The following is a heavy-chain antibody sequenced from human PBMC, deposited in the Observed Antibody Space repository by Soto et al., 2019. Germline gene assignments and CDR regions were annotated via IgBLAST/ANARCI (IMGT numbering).Heavy chain of an antibody. Sequence: PGGSLRLSCAASGFTFARYSMNWVRQAPGKGLEWVSSISSTTNYIYYADSMKGRFTVSRDNAKNSVYLEMNSLSAEDTAVYYCARESEDLTSNFDYWGQGTLVTVSS. CDR2: ISSTTNYI. V-gene: IGHV3-21*01. J-gene: IGHJ4*02. CDR3: ARESEDLTSNFDY. CDR1: GFTFARYS.